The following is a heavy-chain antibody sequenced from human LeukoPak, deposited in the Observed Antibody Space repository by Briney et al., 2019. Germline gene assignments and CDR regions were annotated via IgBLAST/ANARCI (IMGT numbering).Heavy chain of an antibody. J-gene: IGHJ4*02. Sequence: GGSLRLSCAAPGFTFNKFAMSWVRQAPGKGLEWVSGIIENGGETYYADSVKGRFTISRDNSKNTLYLQMNSLRAEDTAVYYCAKGSYDILTGYYYFDYWGQGTLVTVSS. CDR2: IIENGGET. CDR1: GFTFNKFA. D-gene: IGHD3-9*01. V-gene: IGHV3-23*01. CDR3: AKGSYDILTGYYYFDY.